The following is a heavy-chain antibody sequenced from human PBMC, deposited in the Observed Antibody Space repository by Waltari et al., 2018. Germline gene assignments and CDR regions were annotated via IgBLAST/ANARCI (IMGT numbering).Heavy chain of an antibody. Sequence: QVQLQESGPGLVKPSETLSLTCTVSGGSISSYYWSWIRQPPGQGLEWIGYIYYSGSTNYNPSLKRRVTISVDTAKNQFSLKLSSVTAADTAVYYCARGKLEYSSSSADYYYYYYMDVWGKGTTVTVSS. V-gene: IGHV4-59*01. CDR1: GGSISSYY. D-gene: IGHD6-6*01. J-gene: IGHJ6*03. CDR2: IYYSGST. CDR3: ARGKLEYSSSSADYYYYYYMDV.